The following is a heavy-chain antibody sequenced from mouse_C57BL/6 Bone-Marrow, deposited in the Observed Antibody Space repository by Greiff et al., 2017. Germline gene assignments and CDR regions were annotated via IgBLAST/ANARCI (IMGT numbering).Heavy chain of an antibody. Sequence: EASGIDFSRYWMSWVRRAPGKGLEWIGEINPDSSTINYAPSLKDKFIISRDNAKNTLYLQMSKVRSEDTALYYCACYDYEWFAYWGQGTLVTVSA. CDR1: GIDFSRYW. D-gene: IGHD2-4*01. CDR2: INPDSSTI. V-gene: IGHV4-1*01. CDR3: ACYDYEWFAY. J-gene: IGHJ3*01.